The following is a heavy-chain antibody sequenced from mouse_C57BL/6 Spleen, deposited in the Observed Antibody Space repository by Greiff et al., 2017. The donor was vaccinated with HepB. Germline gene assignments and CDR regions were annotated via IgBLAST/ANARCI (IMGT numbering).Heavy chain of an antibody. CDR2: ISSGGSYT. J-gene: IGHJ2*01. CDR1: GFTFSSYG. CDR3: ARHRGDYYYGSSSYYFDY. D-gene: IGHD1-1*01. Sequence: EVQGVESGGDLVKPGGSLKLSCAASGFTFSSYGMSWVRQTPDKRLEWVATISSGGSYTYYPDSVKGRFTISRDNAKNTLYLHMSSLKSEDTAMYYCARHRGDYYYGSSSYYFDYWGQGTTLTVSS. V-gene: IGHV5-6*01.